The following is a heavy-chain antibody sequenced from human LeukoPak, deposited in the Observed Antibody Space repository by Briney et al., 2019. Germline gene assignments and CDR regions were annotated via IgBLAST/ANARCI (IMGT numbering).Heavy chain of an antibody. Sequence: GGSLRLSCAASGFIFSSYWMAWVRQAPGKGLEWVANIKEDGSDKNYVESLKGRFTISRDNSKNTQSLQMNSLRAEDTAKYYCARSESRGYSGHDYYAFDIWGQGTMVTVSS. D-gene: IGHD5-12*01. CDR1: GFIFSSYW. CDR3: ARSESRGYSGHDYYAFDI. V-gene: IGHV3-7*03. CDR2: IKEDGSDK. J-gene: IGHJ3*02.